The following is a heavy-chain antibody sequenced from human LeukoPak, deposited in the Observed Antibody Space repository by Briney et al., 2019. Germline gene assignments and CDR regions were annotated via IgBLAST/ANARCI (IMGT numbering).Heavy chain of an antibody. D-gene: IGHD6-19*01. CDR2: ISGSGTST. CDR1: GFTFSSYA. Sequence: GGSLRLSCAASGFTFSSYAMSWVHQAPGKGLEWVSGISGSGTSTYYADSVKGRFTISRDNSKNTMSLRMNSLRAEDTALYYCARGKGIAVSSFDSWGQGTLVTVSS. J-gene: IGHJ4*02. V-gene: IGHV3-23*01. CDR3: ARGKGIAVSSFDS.